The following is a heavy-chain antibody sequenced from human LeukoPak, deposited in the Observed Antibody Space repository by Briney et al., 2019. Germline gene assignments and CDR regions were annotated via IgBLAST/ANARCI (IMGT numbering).Heavy chain of an antibody. Sequence: GGSLRLSCAASGFTFSSHDMHWVRQAPGKGLEWVAIISYDGGKKDYADSVKGRFTISRDNSRNTLYLQMNSLRAEDTAVYYCAELGITMIGGVWGKGTTVTISS. CDR1: GFTFSSHD. CDR2: ISYDGGKK. V-gene: IGHV3-30*18. CDR3: AELGITMIGGV. J-gene: IGHJ6*04. D-gene: IGHD3-10*02.